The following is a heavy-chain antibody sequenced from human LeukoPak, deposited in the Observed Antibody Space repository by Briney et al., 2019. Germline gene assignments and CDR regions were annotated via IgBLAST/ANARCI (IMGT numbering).Heavy chain of an antibody. CDR3: ARGGGRGATLGYFDY. V-gene: IGHV1-46*01. CDR1: GYTFTSYY. J-gene: IGHJ4*02. Sequence: VASVKVSCKASGYTFTSYYMHWVRQAPGQGLEWMGIINPSGGSTSYAQKFQGRVTMTRDMSTSTVYMKLSSLRSEDTAVYYCARGGGRGATLGYFDYWGQGTLVTVSS. CDR2: INPSGGST. D-gene: IGHD1-26*01.